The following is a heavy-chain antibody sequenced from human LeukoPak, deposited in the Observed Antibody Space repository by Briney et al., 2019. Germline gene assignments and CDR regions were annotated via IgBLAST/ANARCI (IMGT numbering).Heavy chain of an antibody. J-gene: IGHJ4*02. Sequence: GASVKVSCKVSGYTFTSYAMNWVRQAPGQGLQWMGWINTNTRNPTYAQGFTGRFVFSLDTSVSTAYLQISSLKAEDTAVYYCARVLSDSSGYYRTGYGFDYWGQGTLVTVSS. V-gene: IGHV7-4-1*02. D-gene: IGHD3-22*01. CDR3: ARVLSDSSGYYRTGYGFDY. CDR2: INTNTRNP. CDR1: GYTFTSYA.